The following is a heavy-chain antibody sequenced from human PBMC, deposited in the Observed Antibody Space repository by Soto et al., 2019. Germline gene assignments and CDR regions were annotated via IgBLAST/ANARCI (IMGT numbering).Heavy chain of an antibody. CDR1: GFTFSSYA. J-gene: IGHJ3*02. Sequence: EVQLLESGGGLVQPGGSLRLSCAASGFTFSSYAMSWVRQAPGKGVEWVSAISGSGGSTYYADSVKGRFTISRDNSKNTLYLQMNSLRAEDTAVYYCAKDYRYDTPIPRDAFDIWGQGTMVTVSS. V-gene: IGHV3-23*01. CDR2: ISGSGGST. CDR3: AKDYRYDTPIPRDAFDI. D-gene: IGHD3-16*02.